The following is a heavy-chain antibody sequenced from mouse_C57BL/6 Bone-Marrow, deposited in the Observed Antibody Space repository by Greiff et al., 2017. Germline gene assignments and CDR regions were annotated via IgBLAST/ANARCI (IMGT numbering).Heavy chain of an antibody. CDR3: ASDLYYYGSRVEFNY. D-gene: IGHD1-1*01. V-gene: IGHV1-64*01. CDR1: GYTFTSYW. CDR2: IHPNSGST. J-gene: IGHJ2*01. Sequence: QVQLQQPGAELVKPGASVKLSCKASGYTFTSYWMHWVKQRPGQGLEWIGMIHPNSGSTNYNEKFKSKATLTVDKSSSTAYMQLSSLTSEDSAVYYCASDLYYYGSRVEFNYWGQGTTLTVSS.